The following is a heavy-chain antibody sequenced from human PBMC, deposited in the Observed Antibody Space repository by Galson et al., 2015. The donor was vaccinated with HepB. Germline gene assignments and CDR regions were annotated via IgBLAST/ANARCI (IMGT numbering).Heavy chain of an antibody. V-gene: IGHV3-66*02. J-gene: IGHJ4*02. Sequence: SLRLSCAASGFTVSSNYMSWVRQAPGKGLEWVSVIYSGGSTYYADSVKGRFTISRDNSKNTLYLQMNSLRAEDTAVYYCARYGSGSYYNAPTVRHFDYWGQGTLVTVSS. CDR3: ARYGSGSYYNAPTVRHFDY. CDR2: IYSGGST. D-gene: IGHD3-10*01. CDR1: GFTVSSNY.